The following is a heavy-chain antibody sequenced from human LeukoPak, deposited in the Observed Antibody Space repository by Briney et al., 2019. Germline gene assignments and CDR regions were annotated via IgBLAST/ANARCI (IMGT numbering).Heavy chain of an antibody. CDR1: GGSFSGYY. J-gene: IGHJ3*02. Sequence: SETLSLTCAVYGGSFSGYYWSWIRQPPGKGLEWIGEINHSGSTNYNPSLKSRVTISVDTSKNQFSLKLSSVTAADTAVYYCARLTITMIVVVITSHAFDIWGQGTMVTVSS. D-gene: IGHD3-22*01. V-gene: IGHV4-34*01. CDR2: INHSGST. CDR3: ARLTITMIVVVITSHAFDI.